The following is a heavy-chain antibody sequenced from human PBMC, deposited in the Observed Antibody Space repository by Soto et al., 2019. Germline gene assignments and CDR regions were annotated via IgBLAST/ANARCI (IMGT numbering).Heavy chain of an antibody. Sequence: GESLKISCKGSGYSFTSYWIGWGRQMPGKGLEWMGIIYPGDSDTRYSPSFQGQVTISADKSISTAYLQWSSLKASDTAMYYCATSGYDILTGYYQYYYYYGMDVWGQGTTVTVSS. D-gene: IGHD3-9*01. CDR1: GYSFTSYW. CDR2: IYPGDSDT. CDR3: ATSGYDILTGYYQYYYYYGMDV. J-gene: IGHJ6*02. V-gene: IGHV5-51*01.